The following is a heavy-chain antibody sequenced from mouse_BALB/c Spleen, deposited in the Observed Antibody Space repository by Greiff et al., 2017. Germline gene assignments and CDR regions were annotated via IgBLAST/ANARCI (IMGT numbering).Heavy chain of an antibody. CDR1: GYTFTDYA. J-gene: IGHJ2*01. CDR3: ARCFDY. Sequence: QVQLKESGPEVVRPGVSVKISCKGSGYTFTDYAMHWVKQSHAKSLEWIGVISTYNGNTNYNQKFKDKATLTADKSSSTAYMQLSSLTSEDSAVYYCARCFDYWGQGTTLTVSS. V-gene: IGHV1-67*01. CDR2: ISTYNGNT.